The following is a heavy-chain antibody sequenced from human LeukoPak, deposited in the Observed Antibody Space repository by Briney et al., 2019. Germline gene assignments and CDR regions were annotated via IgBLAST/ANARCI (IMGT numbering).Heavy chain of an antibody. CDR3: ARAVGGFFDS. D-gene: IGHD4-23*01. CDR1: GGSIISYY. J-gene: IGHJ4*02. V-gene: IGHV4-59*12. Sequence: SETLSLTCTVSGGSIISYYWNWIRQPPGKGLEWIGYVYYSGSTNYNPSLKSRVTISVDTSMNQFSLKLTSVIAADTAVYYCARAVGGFFDSWGQGTLVTVSS. CDR2: VYYSGST.